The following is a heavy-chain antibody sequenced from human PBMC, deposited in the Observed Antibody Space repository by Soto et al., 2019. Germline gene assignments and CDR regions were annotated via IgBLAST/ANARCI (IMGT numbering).Heavy chain of an antibody. Sequence: PGGSLRLSCVGSGFSFSSYWVHWVRQPPGKGLEWVSRINAGGTSISYADSVKGRFTISRDNAKNTLYLQMDGLGVDDTAVYYCARARSYRFDYWGLGTLVTVSS. CDR1: GFSFSSYW. J-gene: IGHJ4*02. CDR3: ARARSYRFDY. CDR2: INAGGTSI. V-gene: IGHV3-74*01. D-gene: IGHD3-16*02.